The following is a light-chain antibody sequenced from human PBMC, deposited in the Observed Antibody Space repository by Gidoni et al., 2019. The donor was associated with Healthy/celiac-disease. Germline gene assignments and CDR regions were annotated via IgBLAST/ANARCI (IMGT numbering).Light chain of an antibody. V-gene: IGKV1-39*01. CDR2: AAS. CDR3: RQSYSTPLT. Sequence: DIQMTQSPSSLSASVGDRVTITCRASQSISSYLNWYQQKPGKAPKLLIYAASSLQSGVPSRFSGSGSGSAFTLTTSSLQPLDFASYYCRQSYSTPLTFGQGTKVEIK. CDR1: QSISSY. J-gene: IGKJ1*01.